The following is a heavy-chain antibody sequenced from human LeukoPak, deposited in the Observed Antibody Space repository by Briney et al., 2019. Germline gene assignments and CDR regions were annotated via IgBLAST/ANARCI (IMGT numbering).Heavy chain of an antibody. J-gene: IGHJ4*02. CDR3: ARAEGVVLVRSYYFDY. CDR2: IWYDGSSQ. D-gene: IGHD3-3*01. CDR1: GFTFSSHA. Sequence: GRSLRLSCAASGFTFSSHAMHWVRQAPGRGLEWVAVIWYDGSSQYYADSVKGRFTISRDNSKNTLYLQMNSLRVEDTAVYYCARAEGVVLVRSYYFDYWGQGTLVTVSS. V-gene: IGHV3-33*01.